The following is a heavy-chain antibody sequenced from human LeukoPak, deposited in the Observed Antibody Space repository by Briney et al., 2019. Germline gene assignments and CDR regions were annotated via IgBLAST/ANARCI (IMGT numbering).Heavy chain of an antibody. CDR2: VSGYTGNT. D-gene: IGHD2-2*01. J-gene: IGHJ4*02. Sequence: ASVKVSCKTSGYTFTTYGVSWGPQAPGESLGCMCGVSGYTGNTNYAERFQGRVTMTIDTSTSTVYMELTSLRSDDTAVYYCARGEVSASLYYFDFWGQGTLVTVS. CDR3: ARGEVSASLYYFDF. V-gene: IGHV1-18*01. CDR1: GYTFTTYG.